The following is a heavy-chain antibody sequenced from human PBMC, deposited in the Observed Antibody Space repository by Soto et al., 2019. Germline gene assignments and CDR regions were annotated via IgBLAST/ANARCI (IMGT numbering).Heavy chain of an antibody. D-gene: IGHD3-3*01. Sequence: SVKVSCKASGGTFTSYGIAWVRQAPGQGLEWMGGIIPIFGAPNYAQKFRGRVTITADESTSTACMELSSLRSGDTAVYYCAVRSTYSHYYYALDVWGQGTTVTVSS. V-gene: IGHV1-69*13. J-gene: IGHJ6*02. CDR1: GGTFTSYG. CDR2: IIPIFGAP. CDR3: AVRSTYSHYYYALDV.